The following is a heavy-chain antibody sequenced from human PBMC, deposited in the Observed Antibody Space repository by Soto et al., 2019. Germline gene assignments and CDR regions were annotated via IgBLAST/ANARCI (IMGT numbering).Heavy chain of an antibody. D-gene: IGHD5-12*01. CDR3: ARAGSGYSGHAGDY. CDR2: IYYSGST. V-gene: IGHV4-30-4*01. Sequence: QVQLQESGPGLVTPSQTLSLTCTVSGGSISSGDYYWSWIRQPPGKGLEWIGYIYYSGSTYYNPSLKSRVTISVDASKNQCSPKLSSVTAADTAVYYCARAGSGYSGHAGDYWGHGTLVTVSS. J-gene: IGHJ4*01. CDR1: GGSISSGDYY.